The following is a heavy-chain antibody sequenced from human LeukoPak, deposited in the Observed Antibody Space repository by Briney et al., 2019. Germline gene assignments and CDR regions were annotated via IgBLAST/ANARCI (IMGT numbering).Heavy chain of an antibody. CDR2: INTNTGNP. CDR3: ARLLVVVPGASIHWFDP. V-gene: IGHV7-4-1*02. Sequence: ASVKVSCKASGYTFTNYAMNWVRQVPGQGLEWMGWINTNTGNPTYAQGFTGRFVFSLDTSVSTAYLKISSLKVEDTAVYYCARLLVVVPGASIHWFDPWGQGTLVTVSS. J-gene: IGHJ5*02. D-gene: IGHD2-2*01. CDR1: GYTFTNYA.